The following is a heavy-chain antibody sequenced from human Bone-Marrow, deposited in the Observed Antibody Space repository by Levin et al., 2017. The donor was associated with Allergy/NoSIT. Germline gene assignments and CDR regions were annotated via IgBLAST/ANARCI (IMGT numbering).Heavy chain of an antibody. CDR1: GFTFSNYN. Sequence: GGSLRLSCAASGFTFSNYNMNWVRQAPGKGLEWVSYISSSSSTIYYADSVKGRFTISRDNAKSSLYLQMNSLRDEDTAVHYCARRHDYGDYWGQGTLVTVSS. J-gene: IGHJ4*02. CDR2: ISSSSSTI. V-gene: IGHV3-48*02. CDR3: ARRHDYGDY.